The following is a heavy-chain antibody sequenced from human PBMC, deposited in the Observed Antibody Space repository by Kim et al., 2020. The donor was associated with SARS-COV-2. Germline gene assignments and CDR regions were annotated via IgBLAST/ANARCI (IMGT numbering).Heavy chain of an antibody. J-gene: IGHJ2*01. CDR2: IYYSWST. V-gene: IGHV4-59*01. Sequence: SETLSLTCTVSGGSISIYYWSWIRQPPGKGLEWIGYIYYSWSTNYNPSLKSRVTISVDTSKNQFSLKLSSVTAADTAVYYCARGGIAARPWYFDLWGRGTLVTVSS. CDR3: ARGGIAARPWYFDL. CDR1: GGSISIYY. D-gene: IGHD6-6*01.